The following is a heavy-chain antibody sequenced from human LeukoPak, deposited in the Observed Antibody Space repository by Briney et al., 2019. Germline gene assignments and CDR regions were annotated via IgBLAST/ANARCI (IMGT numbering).Heavy chain of an antibody. Sequence: GESLKISCQGSGYSFTSYWIGWVRQMPGKGLEWMGIIYPGDSDTIYSPSFQGQVTISADKSISTAYLQWSSLKASDTAMYYCARLPDYCSGGSCYPNWFDPWGQGTLVTVSS. CDR1: GYSFTSYW. D-gene: IGHD2-15*01. J-gene: IGHJ5*02. CDR2: IYPGDSDT. CDR3: ARLPDYCSGGSCYPNWFDP. V-gene: IGHV5-51*01.